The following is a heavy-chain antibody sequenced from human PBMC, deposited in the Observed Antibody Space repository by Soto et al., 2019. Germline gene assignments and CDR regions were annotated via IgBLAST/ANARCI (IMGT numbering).Heavy chain of an antibody. Sequence: EVQLVESGGGLVQPGGSLRLSCAASGFAFSSSWMNWVRQAPGRGLEWVANIKEDGSEKYYVDSVKGRFTISRDNAMNSLYLQMNSLRAEDTAVYYCARDEAYWGQGTLVTVSS. CDR3: ARDEAY. CDR2: IKEDGSEK. V-gene: IGHV3-7*04. J-gene: IGHJ4*02. CDR1: GFAFSSSW.